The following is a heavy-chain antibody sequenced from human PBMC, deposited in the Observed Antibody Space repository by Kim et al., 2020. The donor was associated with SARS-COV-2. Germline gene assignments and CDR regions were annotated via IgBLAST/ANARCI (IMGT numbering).Heavy chain of an antibody. D-gene: IGHD5-18*01. CDR3: AKDSNSYCLDY. CDR2: T. V-gene: IGHV3-23*01. J-gene: IGHJ4*02. Sequence: TYYAEAVKGRFTISRDNSKNTLYLQMNSLRAEDTAVYYCAKDSNSYCLDYLGQGTLVTVSS.